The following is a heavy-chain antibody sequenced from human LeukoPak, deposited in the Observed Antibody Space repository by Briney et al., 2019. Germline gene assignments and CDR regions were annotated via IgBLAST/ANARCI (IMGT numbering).Heavy chain of an antibody. V-gene: IGHV4-59*01. Sequence: SETLSLTCTVSGGSINSYYWNWIRQSPGKGLEWIGHIYFSGSTNYNPSLKSRVIISVDMSKNRFSLRLSSVTAVDTAVYYCARAGYSSGYVGGFDYWGQGALVTVSS. J-gene: IGHJ4*02. CDR2: IYFSGST. D-gene: IGHD5-18*01. CDR1: GGSINSYY. CDR3: ARAGYSSGYVGGFDY.